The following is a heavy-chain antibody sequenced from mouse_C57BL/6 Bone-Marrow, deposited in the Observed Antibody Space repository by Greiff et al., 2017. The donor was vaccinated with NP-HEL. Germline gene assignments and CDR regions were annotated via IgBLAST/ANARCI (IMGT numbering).Heavy chain of an antibody. D-gene: IGHD2-1*01. V-gene: IGHV1-69*01. CDR2: IDPSDSYT. CDR3: ARRDYYGNYWYFDV. Sequence: QVQLQQSGAELVMPGASVKLSCKASGYTFTSYWMHWVKQRPGQGLEWIGEIDPSDSYTNYNQKFKGKSTLTVDKSSSTAYMQLSSLTSEDSAVYYCARRDYYGNYWYFDVWGTGTTVTVSS. CDR1: GYTFTSYW. J-gene: IGHJ1*03.